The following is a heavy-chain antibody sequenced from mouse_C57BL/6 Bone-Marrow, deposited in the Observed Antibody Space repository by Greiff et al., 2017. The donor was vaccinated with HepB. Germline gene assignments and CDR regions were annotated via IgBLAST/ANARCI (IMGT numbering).Heavy chain of an antibody. J-gene: IGHJ1*03. D-gene: IGHD2-5*01. CDR1: GFTFSDYY. CDR2: INYDGSST. V-gene: IGHV5-16*01. Sequence: EVKVVESEGGLVQPGSSMKLSCTASGFTFSDYYMAWVRQVPEKGLEWVANINYDGSSTYYLDSLKSRFIISRDNAKNILYLQMSSLKSEDTATYYCARGYSNYVGYFDVWGTGTTVTVSS. CDR3: ARGYSNYVGYFDV.